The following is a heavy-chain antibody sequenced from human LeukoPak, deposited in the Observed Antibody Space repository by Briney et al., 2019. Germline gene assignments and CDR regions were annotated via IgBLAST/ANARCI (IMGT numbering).Heavy chain of an antibody. Sequence: SETLSLTCIVSGGSFSDGTYYWAWIRQPPGKTPEWIGNIFYGWTTGTPYYSPSLKSRVTISLYTSQSPFPLPLSSVTAADTGMFIRARRPGVWFGGTPTYHFGSWGQGSLGSVSS. CDR1: GGSFSDGTYY. J-gene: IGHJ1*01. D-gene: IGHD3-10*01. CDR2: IFYGWTTGTP. CDR3: ARRPGVWFGGTPTYHFGS. V-gene: IGHV4-39*01.